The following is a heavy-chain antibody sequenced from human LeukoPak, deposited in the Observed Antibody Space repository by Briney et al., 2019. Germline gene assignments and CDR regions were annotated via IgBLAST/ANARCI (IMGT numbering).Heavy chain of an antibody. Sequence: ASVKVSCKASGYTFTGYYMHWVRQAPGQGLEWMGWINPNSGSTNYAQKFQGRVTMTRDTSTSTAYMELRSLRSDDTAVYYCARSGSGITIFGVVIMYANWFDPWGQGTLVTVSS. D-gene: IGHD3-3*01. CDR1: GYTFTGYY. V-gene: IGHV1-2*02. CDR2: INPNSGST. J-gene: IGHJ5*02. CDR3: ARSGSGITIFGVVIMYANWFDP.